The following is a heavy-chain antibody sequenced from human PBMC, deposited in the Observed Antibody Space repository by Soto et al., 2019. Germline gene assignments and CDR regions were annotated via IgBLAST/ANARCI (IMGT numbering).Heavy chain of an antibody. CDR1: RGSISSYY. J-gene: IGHJ6*02. CDR3: ARQGFGPLHGLVDV. Sequence: QVQLQESGPGLVKPLETLSLSCTVSRGSISSYYWSWLRQSPGKRMEWIGYVHHSWGSSYNPSLQSRVAISLDTSKSQFSLKVTSVTATDTAVYYCARQGFGPLHGLVDVWGQGTTVTVSS. V-gene: IGHV4-59*08. CDR2: VHHSWGS. D-gene: IGHD3-10*01.